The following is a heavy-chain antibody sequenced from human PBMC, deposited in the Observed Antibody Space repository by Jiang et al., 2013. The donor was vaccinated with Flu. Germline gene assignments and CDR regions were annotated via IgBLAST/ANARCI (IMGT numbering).Heavy chain of an antibody. Sequence: STFYADSVKGRFTISRDNSKNTLYLQMNSLRAEDTALYSCTKGKDRIVATISDYWGQGTLVTVSS. J-gene: IGHJ4*02. CDR3: TKGKDRIVATISDY. V-gene: IGHV3-23*01. D-gene: IGHD5-12*01. CDR2: ST.